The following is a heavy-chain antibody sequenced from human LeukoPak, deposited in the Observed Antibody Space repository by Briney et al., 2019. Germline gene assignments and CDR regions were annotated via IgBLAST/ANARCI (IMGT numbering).Heavy chain of an antibody. J-gene: IGHJ6*03. Sequence: GGSLRLSCAASGFTFSSYWMTWVRQAPGKGLDWVANIKQDESEKYYVDSVKGRFTISRDNAKSSLYLQMNSLRTEDTAVYYCARVLVYSYGSGYNMDVWGKGTTVTVSS. V-gene: IGHV3-7*01. CDR3: ARVLVYSYGSGYNMDV. CDR2: IKQDESEK. D-gene: IGHD5-18*01. CDR1: GFTFSSYW.